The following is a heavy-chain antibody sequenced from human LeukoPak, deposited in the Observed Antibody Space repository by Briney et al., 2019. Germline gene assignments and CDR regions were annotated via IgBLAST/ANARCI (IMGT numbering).Heavy chain of an antibody. CDR3: ARAVSGYYFDY. D-gene: IGHD6-19*01. V-gene: IGHV4-59*01. CDR2: IYYTGST. Sequence: PSETLSLTSTVSGGSISSYYWSWIRQPPGKGLEWIGYIYYTGSTSYNPSLKSRVTISVDTSKNHFSLNLSSVTAADTAVYYCARAVSGYYFDYWGQGTLVAVSS. CDR1: GGSISSYY. J-gene: IGHJ4*02.